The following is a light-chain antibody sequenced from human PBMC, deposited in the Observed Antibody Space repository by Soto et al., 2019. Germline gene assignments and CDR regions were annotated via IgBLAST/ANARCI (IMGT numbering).Light chain of an antibody. J-gene: IGKJ1*01. CDR2: YAS. CDR3: QQYDGYWT. Sequence: DIXMTQSPSSLXASVGDGVTIXCRASHSVGSCLDWSQHKTGQAPKRLILYASILLVGVTSMFSGSGSGTEFNLTISSLQPDDFATYDCQQYDGYWTFGPGTKVDIK. CDR1: HSVGSC. V-gene: IGKV1-5*01.